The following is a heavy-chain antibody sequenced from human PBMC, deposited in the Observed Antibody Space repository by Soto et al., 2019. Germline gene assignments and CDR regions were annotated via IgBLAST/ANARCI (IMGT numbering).Heavy chain of an antibody. CDR2: IYYSVFI. CDR1: GGSISSSSYY. Sequence: PSETLSLTCTVSGGSISSSSYYWGWIRQPPGKGLEWIGSIYYSVFICYYPSLKSRVTISVDTSKNQFSLKLSSVTAADSAVYYCASFSPYGDYVGYFDYWGQGTLVTVSS. D-gene: IGHD4-17*01. V-gene: IGHV4-39*01. CDR3: ASFSPYGDYVGYFDY. J-gene: IGHJ4*02.